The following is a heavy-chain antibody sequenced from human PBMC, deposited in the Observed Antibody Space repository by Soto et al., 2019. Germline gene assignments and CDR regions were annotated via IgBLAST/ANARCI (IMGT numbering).Heavy chain of an antibody. V-gene: IGHV4-39*01. D-gene: IGHD6-13*01. Sequence: QLQLQESGPGLVKPSETLSLTCTVSGGSISSSSYYWGWIRQPPGKGLEWIGSIYYSGSTYYNPSLKSRVTISVDTSKNQFSLKLSSVTAADTAVYYCARHRSTGYSSSWYYYFDCWGQGTLVTVSS. J-gene: IGHJ4*02. CDR1: GGSISSSSYY. CDR3: ARHRSTGYSSSWYYYFDC. CDR2: IYYSGST.